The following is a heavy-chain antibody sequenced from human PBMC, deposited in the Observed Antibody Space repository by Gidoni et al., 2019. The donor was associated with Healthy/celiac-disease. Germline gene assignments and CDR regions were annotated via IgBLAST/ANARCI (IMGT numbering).Heavy chain of an antibody. CDR1: GYTFTGYY. D-gene: IGHD2-2*01. CDR3: ARAQGDIVVVPAAKVWYYYYYGMDV. J-gene: IGHJ6*02. Sequence: SGAEVKKPGASVKVSCKASGYTFTGYYLHWVRQAPGQGLEWMGWINPNSGGTNYAQKFQGRVTMTRDTSISPAYMELSRLRSDDTAVYYCARAQGDIVVVPAAKVWYYYYYGMDVWGQGTTVTVSS. V-gene: IGHV1-2*02. CDR2: INPNSGGT.